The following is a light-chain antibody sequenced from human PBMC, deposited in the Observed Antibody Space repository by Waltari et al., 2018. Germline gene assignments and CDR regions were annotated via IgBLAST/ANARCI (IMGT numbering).Light chain of an antibody. CDR1: LAITNY. CDR3: QQSHSAPLA. Sequence: DIQMTQSPSSLSASVGDRVTITCRASLAITNYVNWYQQRPGLAPKLLIYAASTLQGGVPTRFSGSGSGTDFTLTISSLQIEDFATYYCQQSHSAPLAFGGGTRLEI. J-gene: IGKJ4*01. CDR2: AAS. V-gene: IGKV1-39*01.